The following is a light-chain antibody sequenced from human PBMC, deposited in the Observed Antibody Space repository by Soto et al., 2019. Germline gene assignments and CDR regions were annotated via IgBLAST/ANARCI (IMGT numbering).Light chain of an antibody. CDR1: QSISSW. V-gene: IGKV1-5*01. J-gene: IGKJ1*01. CDR2: DAS. CDR3: QQSYSNPWT. Sequence: DIQMAHSPSTLSASVGDRVTITCRASQSISSWLAWYQQKPGKAPKLLIYDASSLESGVPSRFRGSGSGTEFTLPISRLQPDDFETYYCQQSYSNPWTFGQGTKVDIK.